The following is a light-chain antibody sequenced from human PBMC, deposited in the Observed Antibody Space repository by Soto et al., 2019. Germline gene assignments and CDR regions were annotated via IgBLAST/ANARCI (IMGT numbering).Light chain of an antibody. CDR3: QSYDSSLSGSEV. V-gene: IGLV1-40*01. CDR2: GNG. Sequence: QSVLPQPPSVSGAPGQRVTISCTGSSSTIGAGNDVHWYQHLPGTAPKLLIYGNGNRPSGVPDRFSGSKSGTSASLAITGLQAEDEADYYCQSYDSSLSGSEVFGTGTKVTVL. CDR1: SSTIGAGND. J-gene: IGLJ1*01.